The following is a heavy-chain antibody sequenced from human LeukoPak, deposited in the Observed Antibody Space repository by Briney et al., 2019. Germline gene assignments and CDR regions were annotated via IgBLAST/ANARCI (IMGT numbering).Heavy chain of an antibody. J-gene: IGHJ4*02. CDR3: ARVAFQNLVDY. Sequence: EASVKVSCKTSGYTFTSYGISWVRQAPGQGLEWMGWISTYNGNTNYAQKLQGRVTMTTDTSTSTAYMELRSLRSDDTAVYYCARVAFQNLVDYWGQGTLVTVSS. CDR1: GYTFTSYG. D-gene: IGHD1-14*01. V-gene: IGHV1-18*01. CDR2: ISTYNGNT.